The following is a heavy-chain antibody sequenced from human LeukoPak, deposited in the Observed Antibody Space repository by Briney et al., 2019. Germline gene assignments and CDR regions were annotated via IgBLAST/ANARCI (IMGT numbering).Heavy chain of an antibody. Sequence: GGSLRLSCAASGFTFSSYAMSWVRQAPGKGLEWVSAISGSGGSTYYADSVKGRFTISRDNSKNTLYLQLNSLRAEDTAVYYCAKLGSSWYDSYFDYWGQGTLVTVSS. CDR3: AKLGSSWYDSYFDY. D-gene: IGHD6-13*01. V-gene: IGHV3-23*01. CDR1: GFTFSSYA. CDR2: ISGSGGST. J-gene: IGHJ4*02.